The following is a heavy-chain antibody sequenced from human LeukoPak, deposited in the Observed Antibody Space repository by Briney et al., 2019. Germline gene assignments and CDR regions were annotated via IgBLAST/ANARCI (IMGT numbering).Heavy chain of an antibody. Sequence: GGSLRLSCAASGFTFSGSAIHWVRQASGKGLEWVGRIRSNSNTYATAYGASVKGRFTISRDDSKNTAYLQMNSLKTEDTAVYYCATGGIAAAGEMGFDYWGQGTLVTVSS. CDR2: IRSNSNTYAT. CDR1: GFTFSGSA. CDR3: ATGGIAAAGEMGFDY. D-gene: IGHD6-13*01. V-gene: IGHV3-73*01. J-gene: IGHJ4*02.